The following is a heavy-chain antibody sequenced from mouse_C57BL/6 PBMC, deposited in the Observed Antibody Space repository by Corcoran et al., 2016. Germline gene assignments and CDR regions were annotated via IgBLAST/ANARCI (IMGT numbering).Heavy chain of an antibody. CDR1: GYTFTDYY. CDR3: ARMYTSVVAYYAMVY. J-gene: IGHJ4*01. V-gene: IGHV1-26*01. Sequence: EVQLQQSGPELVKPGASVKISCKASGYTFTDYYMNWVKQSHGKSLEWIGDINPNNGGTSYNQKFKGKATLTEDKSSSTADMELRSLTSEASAVYYCARMYTSVVAYYAMVYLCQGTSVTVAS. CDR2: INPNNGGT. D-gene: IGHD1-1*01.